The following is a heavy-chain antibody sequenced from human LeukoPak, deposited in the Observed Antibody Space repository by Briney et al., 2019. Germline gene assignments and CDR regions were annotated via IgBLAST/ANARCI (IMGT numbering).Heavy chain of an antibody. CDR1: GAYISSHY. CDR3: VGNSITTPGAIDY. V-gene: IGHV4-59*11. Sequence: SETLSLTCTVSGAYISSHYRSWIRQPPGKGLECVGFIYHSGSATYNPSLKSRVTISLETSKNQFSLSLSSVTAATTVFYYCVGNSITTPGAIDYWGQGILVTVSS. J-gene: IGHJ4*02. CDR2: IYHSGSA. D-gene: IGHD1-1*01.